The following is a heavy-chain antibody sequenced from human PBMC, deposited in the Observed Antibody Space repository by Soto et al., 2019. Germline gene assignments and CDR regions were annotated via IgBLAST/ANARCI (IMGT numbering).Heavy chain of an antibody. Sequence: SETLSLTCAVYGGSFSGYYWSWIRQPPGKGLEWIGEINHSGSTNYNPSLKSRVTISVDTSKNQFSLKLSSVTAADTAVYYCARLGSGYSSSWYYRDDWGRGTLVTVSS. J-gene: IGHJ4*02. CDR3: ARLGSGYSSSWYYRDD. CDR1: GGSFSGYY. CDR2: INHSGST. V-gene: IGHV4-34*01. D-gene: IGHD6-13*01.